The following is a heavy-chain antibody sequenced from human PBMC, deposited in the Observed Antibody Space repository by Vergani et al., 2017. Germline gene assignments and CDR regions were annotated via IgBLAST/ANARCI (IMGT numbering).Heavy chain of an antibody. Sequence: QVQLVESGGGVVQPGRSLRLSCAASGFTFNQYGMHWVRQAPGKGLEWVAVTWYDGNNKQYADSVKGRFTISRDNSKSTMYLQMNSLRDEDTGVYYCASDLRVLYSRFDPWGQGTLVTVSS. CDR2: TWYDGNNK. J-gene: IGHJ5*02. CDR1: GFTFNQYG. CDR3: ASDLRVLYSRFDP. V-gene: IGHV3-33*01. D-gene: IGHD2/OR15-2a*01.